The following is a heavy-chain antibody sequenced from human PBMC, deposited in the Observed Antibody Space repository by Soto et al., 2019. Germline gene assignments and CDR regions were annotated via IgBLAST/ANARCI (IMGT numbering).Heavy chain of an antibody. Sequence: GGSLRLSXAASGFTFTNYGLHWVRQAPGKGLEWVAVISHDGINKYYEDSVKGRFTISRDTSKNTLYLQMNSLRPEDTAVYFCAKDRGYEILDSWGQGTQVTVSS. V-gene: IGHV3-30*18. D-gene: IGHD5-12*01. CDR3: AKDRGYEILDS. J-gene: IGHJ4*02. CDR2: ISHDGINK. CDR1: GFTFTNYG.